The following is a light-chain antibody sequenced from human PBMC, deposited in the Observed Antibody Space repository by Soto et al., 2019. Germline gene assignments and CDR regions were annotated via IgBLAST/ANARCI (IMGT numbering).Light chain of an antibody. V-gene: IGKV3-15*01. J-gene: IGKJ1*01. CDR1: QSVGSD. Sequence: EIVMTQSPATLSVSPGESAALSCRASQSVGSDLAWYQQKPGQVYRLLIYGASTRVTGIPARFSGTGSGTEFTLTISSLQSEDLAVYYCQQYNSWPPTFGQGTKVEIK. CDR2: GAS. CDR3: QQYNSWPPT.